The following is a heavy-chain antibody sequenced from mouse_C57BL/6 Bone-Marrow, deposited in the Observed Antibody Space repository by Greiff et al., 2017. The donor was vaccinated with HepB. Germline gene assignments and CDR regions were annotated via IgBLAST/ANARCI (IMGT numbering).Heavy chain of an antibody. CDR1: GYTFTSYW. Sequence: VQLQQPGAELVKPGASVKLSCKASGYTFTSYWMQWVKQRPGQGLEWIGEIDPSDSYTNYNQKFKGKATLTVDTSSSTAYMQLSSLTSEDSAVYYCARMGLRLYYVDYWGQGTTLTVSS. V-gene: IGHV1-50*01. CDR3: ARMGLRLYYVDY. CDR2: IDPSDSYT. D-gene: IGHD2-4*01. J-gene: IGHJ2*01.